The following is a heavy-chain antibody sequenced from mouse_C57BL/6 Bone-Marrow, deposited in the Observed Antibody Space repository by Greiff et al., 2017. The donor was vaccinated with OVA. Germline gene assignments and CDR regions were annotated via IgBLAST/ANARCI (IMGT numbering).Heavy chain of an antibody. J-gene: IGHJ2*01. Sequence: EVQLQESGPGLVKPSQCLSLTCSVTGYSITSGYYWNWIRQFPGNKLEWMGYISYDGSNNYNPSLKNRISITRDTSKNQFFLKLNSVTTEDTATYYCARGSVHFDYWGQGTTLTVSS. CDR2: ISYDGSN. CDR3: ARGSVHFDY. CDR1: GYSITSGYY. V-gene: IGHV3-6*01.